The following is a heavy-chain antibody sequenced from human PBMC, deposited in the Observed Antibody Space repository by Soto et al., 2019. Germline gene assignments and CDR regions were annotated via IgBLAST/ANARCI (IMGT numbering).Heavy chain of an antibody. D-gene: IGHD2-15*01. CDR1: GFTFSSYG. CDR3: ARDNICGGGSCYFKRYYYYGMDV. V-gene: IGHV3-33*01. Sequence: PGGSLRLSCAASGFTFSSYGMHWVRQAPGKGLEWVAVIWYDGSNKYYADSVKGRFTISRDNSKNTLYLQMNSLRAEDTAVYYCARDNICGGGSCYFKRYYYYGMDVWGQGTTVTVSS. J-gene: IGHJ6*02. CDR2: IWYDGSNK.